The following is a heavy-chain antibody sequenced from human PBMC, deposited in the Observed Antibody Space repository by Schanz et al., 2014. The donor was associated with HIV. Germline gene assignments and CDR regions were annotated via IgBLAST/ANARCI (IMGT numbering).Heavy chain of an antibody. Sequence: QVQLVESGGGVVQPGRSLRLSCAASGFTFSSYAMHWVRQAPGKGLEWVAVIWYDGSNKYYADSVKGRFTISRDNSKNTLYLQMNSLRVEDTAVYYCARDMCTAGSCYYFDHWGQRTLVTVSS. J-gene: IGHJ4*02. CDR1: GFTFSSYA. CDR3: ARDMCTAGSCYYFDH. CDR2: IWYDGSNK. D-gene: IGHD2-15*01. V-gene: IGHV3-33*08.